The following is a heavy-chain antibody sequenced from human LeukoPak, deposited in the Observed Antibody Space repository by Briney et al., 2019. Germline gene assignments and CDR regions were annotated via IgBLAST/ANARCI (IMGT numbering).Heavy chain of an antibody. J-gene: IGHJ4*02. Sequence: PGGSLRLSCVASGFTFSNYRMHWVRQAPGKGLVWVSRIKFDGIETNYADSVTGRFTISRDNAKNTLYLQMTSLRAEDTALYYCATGGTYWSTWTGHWGQGTLVTVSS. V-gene: IGHV3-74*01. CDR2: IKFDGIET. D-gene: IGHD3-10*01. CDR3: ATGGTYWSTWTGH. CDR1: GFTFSNYR.